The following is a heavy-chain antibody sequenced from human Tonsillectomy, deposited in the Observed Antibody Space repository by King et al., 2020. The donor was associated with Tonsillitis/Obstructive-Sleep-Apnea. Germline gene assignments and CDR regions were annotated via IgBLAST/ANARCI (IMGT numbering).Heavy chain of an antibody. CDR1: GFTFSTYA. V-gene: IGHV3-30*01. CDR2: ISDDGSYK. Sequence: VQLVESVGGVVQPGGSLRLSCAASGFTFSTYALHWGRQAPGKGLEGVAVISDDGSYKYYADSVKGRFTISRDNSKNTLYLQMNSLRAEDTAVYYCARDGLEFSSSRAPDYWGQGTLVTVSS. D-gene: IGHD6-6*01. J-gene: IGHJ4*02. CDR3: ARDGLEFSSSRAPDY.